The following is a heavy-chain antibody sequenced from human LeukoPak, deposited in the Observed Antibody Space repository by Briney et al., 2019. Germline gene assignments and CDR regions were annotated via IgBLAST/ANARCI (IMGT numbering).Heavy chain of an antibody. CDR2: IFHSGSI. CDR1: GYSISSGYY. V-gene: IGHV4-38-2*01. D-gene: IGHD3-22*01. CDR3: ARMGVSYYYDSSTYYPTAFDV. J-gene: IGHJ3*01. Sequence: PSETLSLTCAVSGYSISSGYYWGWIRQSPGKGLEWIATIFHSGSIYYNPSLKSRVTLSVDTSKNQFSLRLNSVTAADTALYYCARMGVSYYYDSSTYYPTAFDVWGQGTVVSASS.